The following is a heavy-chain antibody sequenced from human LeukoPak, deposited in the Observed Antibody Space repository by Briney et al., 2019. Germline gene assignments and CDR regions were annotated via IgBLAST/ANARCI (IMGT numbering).Heavy chain of an antibody. CDR2: IWYDGSNK. CDR1: GFTVSSNY. J-gene: IGHJ4*02. V-gene: IGHV3-33*08. D-gene: IGHD3-10*01. CDR3: VRAGGDGFDY. Sequence: GGSLRLSCAASGFTVSSNYMSWVRQAPGKGLEWVAVIWYDGSNKYYADSVKGRFTISRDNPKNTLYLQMNSLRAEDTAVYYCVRAGGDGFDYWGQGTLVTVSS.